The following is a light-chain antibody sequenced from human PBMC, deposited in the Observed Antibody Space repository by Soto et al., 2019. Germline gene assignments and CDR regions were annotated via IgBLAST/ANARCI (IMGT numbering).Light chain of an antibody. Sequence: IQLTQSPSSLSASVGDRVTISCRASQGIANFLAWYQQKPGKAPKLLIYGASTFQSGVPSRFSGSGSGTDFTLTISRLQSEDFATYYCQQFNSFPIPFGPGTKVDI. CDR2: GAS. J-gene: IGKJ3*01. CDR1: QGIANF. V-gene: IGKV1-9*01. CDR3: QQFNSFPIP.